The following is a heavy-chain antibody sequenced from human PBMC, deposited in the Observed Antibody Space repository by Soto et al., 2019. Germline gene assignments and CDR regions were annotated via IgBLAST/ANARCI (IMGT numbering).Heavy chain of an antibody. J-gene: IGHJ4*02. CDR1: GFTFSSYS. Sequence: GGSLRLSCAASGFTFSSYSMNWVRQAPGKGLEWVSSISSSSSYIYYADSVKGRITISRDNAKNSLYLQMNSLRAEDTAVYYCARDVRIMTTVTYFDYWGQGTLVTVSS. CDR3: ARDVRIMTTVTYFDY. V-gene: IGHV3-21*01. D-gene: IGHD4-4*01. CDR2: ISSSSSYI.